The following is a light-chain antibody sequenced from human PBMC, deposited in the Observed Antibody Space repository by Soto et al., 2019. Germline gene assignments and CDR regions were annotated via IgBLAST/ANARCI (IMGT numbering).Light chain of an antibody. Sequence: QSALTQPPSASGSPGQSVTISCTGTGSDVGGYNFVSWYQQHPGKAPQLIIYEVTKRPSGVPDRFSGSKSGNTASLTVSGLQAEDEADYYCSSYAATNNYVFGSGTKVTVL. J-gene: IGLJ1*01. V-gene: IGLV2-8*01. CDR3: SSYAATNNYV. CDR1: GSDVGGYNF. CDR2: EVT.